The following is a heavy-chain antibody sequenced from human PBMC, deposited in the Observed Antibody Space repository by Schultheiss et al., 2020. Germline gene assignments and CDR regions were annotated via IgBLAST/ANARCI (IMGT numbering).Heavy chain of an antibody. CDR3: AKLLWDSGSYATTDY. Sequence: ASVTVSCKASGYTFTSYYMHWVRQAPGQGLEWMGWINPNSGGTNYAQKFQGWVTMTRDTSISTAYMELSRLRSDDTAVYYCAKLLWDSGSYATTDYWGQGTLVTVSS. CDR1: GYTFTSYY. V-gene: IGHV1-2*04. J-gene: IGHJ4*02. CDR2: INPNSGGT. D-gene: IGHD3-16*01.